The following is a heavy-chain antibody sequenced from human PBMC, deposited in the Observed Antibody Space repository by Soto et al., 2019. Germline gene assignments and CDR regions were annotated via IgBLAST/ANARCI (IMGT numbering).Heavy chain of an antibody. Sequence: GAYLKISCEGSGYTFSNFWIGWVRQMHGKGLEWMGIIYPGDSDTRYSPPFQGQVTISADKSISTAYRQWSSLKASDTAMYYCARPYGGNVGRAIYWGQGTLVTVSS. CDR2: IYPGDSDT. J-gene: IGHJ4*02. V-gene: IGHV5-51*01. CDR1: GYTFSNFW. D-gene: IGHD2-15*01. CDR3: ARPYGGNVGRAIY.